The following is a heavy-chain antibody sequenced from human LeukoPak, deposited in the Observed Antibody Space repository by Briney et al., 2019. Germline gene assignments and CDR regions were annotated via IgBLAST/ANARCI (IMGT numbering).Heavy chain of an antibody. CDR3: TRDLYGDYSFDY. CDR2: ISGSGGST. CDR1: GFTFSSYA. J-gene: IGHJ4*02. Sequence: GGSLRLSCAASGFTFSSYAMNWVRQAPGKGLEWVSGISGSGGSTYYADSVMGRFTISRDNAKNSLYLQMNSLRDEDTAVYYCTRDLYGDYSFDYWGQGTLVTVSS. D-gene: IGHD4-17*01. V-gene: IGHV3-23*01.